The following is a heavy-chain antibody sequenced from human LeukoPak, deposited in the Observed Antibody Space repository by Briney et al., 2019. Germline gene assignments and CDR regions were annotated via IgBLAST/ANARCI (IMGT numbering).Heavy chain of an antibody. J-gene: IGHJ4*02. D-gene: IGHD6-13*01. V-gene: IGHV4-30-2*01. Sequence: PSETLSLTCAVSGVSISSGGYSWSWIRQPPGKGLEWIGYIYHSGSTYYNPYLKSRVTISVDRSKNQFSLKLSSVTAADTAVYYCARGLAAAGYYFDYWGQGTLVTVSS. CDR1: GVSISSGGYS. CDR2: IYHSGST. CDR3: ARGLAAAGYYFDY.